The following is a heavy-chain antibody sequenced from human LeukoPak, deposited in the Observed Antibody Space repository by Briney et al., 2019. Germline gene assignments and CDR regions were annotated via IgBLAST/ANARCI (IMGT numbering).Heavy chain of an antibody. D-gene: IGHD2-2*01. J-gene: IGHJ4*02. CDR2: INPSGGST. CDR1: GYTFTSYY. CDR3: ARDPGGTSRGGYYFDY. V-gene: IGHV1-46*01. Sequence: GASVKVSCKASGYTFTSYYMHWVRQAPGQGLEWMGIINPSGGSTSYAQKFRGRVTMTRDTSTSTVYMELSSLRSEDTAVYYCARDPGGTSRGGYYFDYWGQGTLVTVSS.